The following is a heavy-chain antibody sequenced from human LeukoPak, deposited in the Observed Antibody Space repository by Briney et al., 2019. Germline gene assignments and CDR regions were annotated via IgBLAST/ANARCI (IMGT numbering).Heavy chain of an antibody. CDR3: AKDSATVNYFDY. CDR1: GFTFSNYW. V-gene: IGHV3-7*03. J-gene: IGHJ4*02. Sequence: GSLRLSCEGSGFTFSNYWMGWVRQAPGKGLQWVANIKTDGSEKYYVDSVKGRFTISRDNSKNTLYLQMNSLRAEDTAVYYCAKDSATVNYFDYWGQGTLVTVSS. CDR2: IKTDGSEK. D-gene: IGHD5-18*01.